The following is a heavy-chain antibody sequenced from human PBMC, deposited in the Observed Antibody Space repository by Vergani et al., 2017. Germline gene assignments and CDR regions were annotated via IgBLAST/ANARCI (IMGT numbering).Heavy chain of an antibody. CDR1: GFTFSNYG. V-gene: IGHV3-30*02. CDR3: AKDHYDFWSGYPNLSPFDL. CDR2: IRYDGSNT. D-gene: IGHD3-3*01. J-gene: IGHJ2*01. Sequence: QVQLVESGGGVVQPGGSLRLSCGASGFTFSNYGMHWVRQAPGKGLEWVTFIRYDGSNTYYADSVKGRFTISRDNSKNTLFLQMNSLRAEDTALYYCAKDHYDFWSGYPNLSPFDLWGRGTLVTVSS.